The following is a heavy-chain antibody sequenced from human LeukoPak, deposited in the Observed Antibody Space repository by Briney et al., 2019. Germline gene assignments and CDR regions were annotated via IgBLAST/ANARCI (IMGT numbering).Heavy chain of an antibody. CDR1: GGSISSGSYY. V-gene: IGHV4-61*02. Sequence: SQTLSLTCTVSGGSISSGSYYWSWIRQPAGKGLEWIGRIYTSGSTNYNPSLKSRVTISVDTSKNQFSLKLSSVTAADTAVYYCAVIWFGELFPYYWGQGTLVTVSS. CDR3: AVIWFGELFPYY. CDR2: IYTSGST. J-gene: IGHJ4*02. D-gene: IGHD3-10*01.